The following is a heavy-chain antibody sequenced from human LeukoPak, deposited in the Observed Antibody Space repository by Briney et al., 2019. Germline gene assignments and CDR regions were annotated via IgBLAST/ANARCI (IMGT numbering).Heavy chain of an antibody. CDR2: IRYDGSNK. Sequence: GGSLRLSCAASGFTFGSYGMHWVRQALGKGLEWVAFIRYDGSNKYYADSVKGRFTISRDNSKNTLYLQMNSLRAEDTAVYYCAKDYPDYDFWSGYYFNYFDYWGQGTLVTVSS. D-gene: IGHD3-3*01. J-gene: IGHJ4*02. CDR3: AKDYPDYDFWSGYYFNYFDY. V-gene: IGHV3-30*02. CDR1: GFTFGSYG.